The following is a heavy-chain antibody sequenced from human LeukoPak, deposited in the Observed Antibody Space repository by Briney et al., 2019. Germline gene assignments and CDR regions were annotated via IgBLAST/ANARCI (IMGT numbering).Heavy chain of an antibody. Sequence: ASVKVSCKASGYTFTGYYMHWVRQAPGQGLAWMGWINPNSGGTNYAQKFQGRVTMTRDTSISTAYMELSRLRSDDTAVYYCARVSVEKATVTMGWFDPWGQGTLVTVSS. CDR2: INPNSGGT. D-gene: IGHD4-17*01. J-gene: IGHJ5*02. CDR1: GYTFTGYY. CDR3: ARVSVEKATVTMGWFDP. V-gene: IGHV1-2*02.